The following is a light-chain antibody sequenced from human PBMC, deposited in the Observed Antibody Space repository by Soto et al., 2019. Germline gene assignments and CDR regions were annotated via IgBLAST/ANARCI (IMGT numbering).Light chain of an antibody. CDR1: SSDVGGYNY. J-gene: IGLJ2*01. CDR2: EVS. Sequence: QSVLTQPASVSGSPGQSITISCTGNSSDVGGYNYVSWYQQHPGKAPKLMIYEVSNRPSGVSNRFSGSKSGNTASLTISGLQAEDEADYYCSSYTSSSTLWVFGGGTQLTVL. CDR3: SSYTSSSTLWV. V-gene: IGLV2-14*01.